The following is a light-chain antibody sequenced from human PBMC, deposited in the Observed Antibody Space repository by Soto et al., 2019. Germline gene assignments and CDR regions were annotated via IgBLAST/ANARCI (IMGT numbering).Light chain of an antibody. Sequence: EIVMTQSPATLSVSPGERATLSCWASQSVSSNLAWYQQKPGQAPRLLIYGASTRATGIPARFSGSGSGTEFPLTISSLQSEDFAVYYCQQYNNWPLYTFGQGTKLEIK. J-gene: IGKJ2*01. CDR2: GAS. V-gene: IGKV3-15*01. CDR3: QQYNNWPLYT. CDR1: QSVSSN.